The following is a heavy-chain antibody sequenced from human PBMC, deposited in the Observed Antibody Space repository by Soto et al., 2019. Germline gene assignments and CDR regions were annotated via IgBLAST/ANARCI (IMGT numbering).Heavy chain of an antibody. CDR1: GGSISSGGYY. CDR2: IYYSGST. J-gene: IGHJ3*02. CDR3: ARGVAVHDAFDI. V-gene: IGHV4-31*03. D-gene: IGHD2-2*01. Sequence: QVQLQESGPGLVKPSQTLSLTCTVSGGSISSGGYYWSWIRQHPGKGLGWIGYIYYSGSTYYNPSLKSRVTISVDPSKNQFTLKLSSVTAADTAVYYCARGVAVHDAFDIWGQGTMVTVSS.